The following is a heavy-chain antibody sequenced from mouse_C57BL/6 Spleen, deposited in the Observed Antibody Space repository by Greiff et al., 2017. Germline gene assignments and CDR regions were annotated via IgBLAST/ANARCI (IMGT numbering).Heavy chain of an antibody. Sequence: QVQLQQPGAELVKPGASVTLSCKASGYTFTSYWMHWVKQRPGQGLEWIGMIHPNSGSTNYNEKFKRKATLTVDKSSSKAYMQLSSLTSEDSAVYYCARSLTTVVANWYIDVWGTGTTVTVSS. V-gene: IGHV1-64*01. CDR2: IHPNSGST. CDR3: ARSLTTVVANWYIDV. D-gene: IGHD1-1*01. J-gene: IGHJ1*03. CDR1: GYTFTSYW.